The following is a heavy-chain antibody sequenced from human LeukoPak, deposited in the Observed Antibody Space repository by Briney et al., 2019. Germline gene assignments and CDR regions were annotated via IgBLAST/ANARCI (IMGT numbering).Heavy chain of an antibody. D-gene: IGHD3-22*01. Sequence: ASVKVSCKASGYTFTSYGISWVRQAPGQGLEWMEWISAYNGNTNYAQKLQGRVTMTTDTSTSTAYMELRSLRSDDTAVYYCAREGSYDSSEGNWFDPWGQGTLVTVSS. CDR1: GYTFTSYG. V-gene: IGHV1-18*01. CDR2: ISAYNGNT. CDR3: AREGSYDSSEGNWFDP. J-gene: IGHJ5*02.